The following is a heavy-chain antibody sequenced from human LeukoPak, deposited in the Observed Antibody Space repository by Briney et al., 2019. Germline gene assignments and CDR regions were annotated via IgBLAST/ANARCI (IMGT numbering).Heavy chain of an antibody. CDR1: GFTFSSYD. V-gene: IGHV3-23*01. CDR2: VSSSGGST. Sequence: GGSLRLSCAASGFTFSSYDMTWVRQAPGKGLEWVSSVSSSGGSTYYADSVKGRFTISRDNSKNTLYLQMSSLRAEDTALYYCANLFGTNYWGQGTLVTVSS. CDR3: ANLFGTNY. D-gene: IGHD3-16*01. J-gene: IGHJ4*02.